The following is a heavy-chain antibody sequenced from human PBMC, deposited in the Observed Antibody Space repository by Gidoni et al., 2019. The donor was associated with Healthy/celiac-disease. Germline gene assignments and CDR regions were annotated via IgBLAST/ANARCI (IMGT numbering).Heavy chain of an antibody. Sequence: EVQLLESGGGLVQPGGSLRLSCAASGFTFSSYAMGWVRQAPGKGLEWVSAISGSGGSTYYADSGKGRFTISRDNSKNTLYLQMNSLRAEDTAVYYCAKDTLLRYFDWLPIFDYWGQGTLVTVSS. J-gene: IGHJ4*02. D-gene: IGHD3-9*01. CDR1: GFTFSSYA. V-gene: IGHV3-23*01. CDR2: ISGSGGST. CDR3: AKDTLLRYFDWLPIFDY.